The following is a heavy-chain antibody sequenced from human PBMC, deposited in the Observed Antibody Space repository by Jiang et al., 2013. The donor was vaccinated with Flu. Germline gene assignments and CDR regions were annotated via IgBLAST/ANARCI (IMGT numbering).Heavy chain of an antibody. Sequence: GPGLVKPSETLSLICTVSSYSISSGYYWAWVRQTPGKGLEWIGCIYHSGNTYYNPSLKSRVTISVDTSKNQFSLKLSSVTAADTAVYYCARPDRSGSYTPFEYWGQGTLVTVSS. CDR2: IYHSGNT. D-gene: IGHD3-22*01. CDR1: SYSISSGYY. V-gene: IGHV4-38-2*02. J-gene: IGHJ4*02. CDR3: ARPDRSGSYTPFEY.